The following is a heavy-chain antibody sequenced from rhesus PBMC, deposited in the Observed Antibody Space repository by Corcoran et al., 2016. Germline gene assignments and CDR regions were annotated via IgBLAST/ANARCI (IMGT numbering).Heavy chain of an antibody. Sequence: QVQLQASGPELVKPSETLSLTCAVSRGSISSSKWWSWIRQAPRKVLGWLGRISGRGGSTTYTPSLKSRLTVSTDTSKNQFYLKVNSVTAADTAVYYCAKESSCGDGDCSSFYWGQGLLVTVSS. V-gene: IGHV4-57*01. J-gene: IGHJ4*01. CDR2: ISGRGGST. CDR1: RGSISSSKW. CDR3: AKESSCGDGDCSSFY. D-gene: IGHD2-33*01.